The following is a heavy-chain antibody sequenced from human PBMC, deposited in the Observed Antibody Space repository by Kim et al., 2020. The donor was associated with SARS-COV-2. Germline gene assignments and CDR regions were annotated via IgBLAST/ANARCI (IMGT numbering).Heavy chain of an antibody. V-gene: IGHV1-69*13. CDR3: ASEERITMVRGVMGYFDY. Sequence: SVKVSCKASGGTFSSYAISWVRQAPGQGLEWMGGIIPIFGTANYAQKFQGRVTITADESTSTAYMELSSLRSEDTAVYYCASEERITMVRGVMGYFDYWGQGTLVTVSS. J-gene: IGHJ4*02. CDR1: GGTFSSYA. D-gene: IGHD3-10*01. CDR2: IIPIFGTA.